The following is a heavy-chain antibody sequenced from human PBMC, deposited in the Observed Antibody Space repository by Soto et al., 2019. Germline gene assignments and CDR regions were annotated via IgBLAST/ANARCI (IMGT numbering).Heavy chain of an antibody. D-gene: IGHD1-26*01. V-gene: IGHV1-69*13. Sequence: SVKVSCKASGGTFSSYAISWVRQAPGQGLEWMGGITPIFGTANYAQKFQGRVTITADESTSTAYMELSSLRSEDTAVYYCARDRRPYYASAARDAFDIWGQGTMVTVSS. CDR2: ITPIFGTA. J-gene: IGHJ3*02. CDR3: ARDRRPYYASAARDAFDI. CDR1: GGTFSSYA.